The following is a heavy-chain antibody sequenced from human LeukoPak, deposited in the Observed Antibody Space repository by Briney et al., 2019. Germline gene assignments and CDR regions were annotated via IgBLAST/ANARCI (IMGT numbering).Heavy chain of an antibody. J-gene: IGHJ4*02. Sequence: SETLSLTCTVSGGSVSSSSYYWGWIRQPPGKGLEWIGSVYYSGSTYYNPSLKSRVTISVHKSKNQFSLKLSSVPAADTAVYYCARGYCSVGSCSAIGVFDSWGPGTLVTVSS. CDR3: ARGYCSVGSCSAIGVFDS. V-gene: IGHV4-39*01. CDR2: VYYSGST. D-gene: IGHD2-15*01. CDR1: GGSVSSSSYY.